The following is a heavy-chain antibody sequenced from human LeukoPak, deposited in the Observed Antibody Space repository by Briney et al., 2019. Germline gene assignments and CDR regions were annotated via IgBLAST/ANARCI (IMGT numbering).Heavy chain of an antibody. CDR1: GYTFTGYY. CDR2: INPNSGGT. CDR3: ARVGYCSGGSCYSGSGVGGKTDY. V-gene: IGHV1-2*02. J-gene: IGHJ4*02. D-gene: IGHD2-15*01. Sequence: GASVKVSCKASGYTFTGYYMHWVRQAPGQGLEWMGWINPNSGGTNYAQKFQGRVTMTRDTSISTAYMELSRLRSDDTAVYYCARVGYCSGGSCYSGSGVGGKTDYWGQGTLVTVSS.